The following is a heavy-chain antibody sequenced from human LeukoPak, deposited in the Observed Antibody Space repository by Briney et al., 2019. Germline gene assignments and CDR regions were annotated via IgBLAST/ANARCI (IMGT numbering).Heavy chain of an antibody. Sequence: ASVKVSCKASGGTFSSYAISWVRQAPGQGLEWMGGIIPIFGTANYAQKFQGRVTITADESTSTAYMELSSLRSEDTAVYYCARQDSSGYYYFDYWGQGTLVTVSS. CDR2: IIPIFGTA. J-gene: IGHJ4*02. D-gene: IGHD3-22*01. V-gene: IGHV1-69*01. CDR1: GGTFSSYA. CDR3: ARQDSSGYYYFDY.